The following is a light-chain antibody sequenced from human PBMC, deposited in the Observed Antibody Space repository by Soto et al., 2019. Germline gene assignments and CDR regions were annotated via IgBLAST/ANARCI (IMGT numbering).Light chain of an antibody. J-gene: IGLJ3*02. CDR3: SSKSSGSTPML. CDR2: EVS. Sequence: QSALTQPASVSGSPGQSITISCTGTSSDVGGYRFVSWYQHHPGEAPKLIIYEVSNRPSGVSSRFSGSKSGNTASLTISGLPAEDESLYYCSSKSSGSTPMLFGGGTQLTVL. V-gene: IGLV2-14*01. CDR1: SSDVGGYRF.